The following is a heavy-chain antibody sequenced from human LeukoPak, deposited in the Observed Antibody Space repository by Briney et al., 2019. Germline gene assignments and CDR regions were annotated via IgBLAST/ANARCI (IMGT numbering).Heavy chain of an antibody. CDR3: ARDRGPGHSSSWSSLPGLFDY. Sequence: SETLSLTCTVSGGSISSGGYYWSWIRQHPGKGLEWIGYIYYSGSTYYNPSLKSQVTISVDTSKNQFSLKLSSVTAADTAVYYCARDRGPGHSSSWSSLPGLFDYWGQGTLVTVSS. D-gene: IGHD6-13*01. CDR1: GGSISSGGYY. V-gene: IGHV4-31*01. CDR2: IYYSGST. J-gene: IGHJ4*02.